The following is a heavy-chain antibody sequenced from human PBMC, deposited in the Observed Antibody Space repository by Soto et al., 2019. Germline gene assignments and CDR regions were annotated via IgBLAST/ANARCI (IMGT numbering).Heavy chain of an antibody. Sequence: EVQLVESGGGLVQPGGSLRLSCAASGFTFSTYWMHWVRQAPGQGLVWVSRITSDGSTTNYADSVKGRFTISRDNAKNTLYLHMNRLRAEDTAVYYCARDAYYDMGVWGQGTTVTVSS. CDR2: ITSDGSTT. J-gene: IGHJ6*02. CDR1: GFTFSTYW. V-gene: IGHV3-74*01. CDR3: ARDAYYDMGV.